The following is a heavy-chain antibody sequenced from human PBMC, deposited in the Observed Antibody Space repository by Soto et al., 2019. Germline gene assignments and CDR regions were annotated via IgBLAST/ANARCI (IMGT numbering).Heavy chain of an antibody. CDR3: AAVGQVFGTVTNYVFDI. Sequence: SVKVSCKASGFTFTSSAMQWVRQARGQRLEWIGWIVVGSGNTNYAQKFQERVTITRDMSTSTAYMELSSLRSEDTAVYYCAAVGQVFGTVTNYVFDIWGQGSMVTVSS. D-gene: IGHD4-17*01. J-gene: IGHJ3*02. CDR2: IVVGSGNT. CDR1: GFTFTSSA. V-gene: IGHV1-58*02.